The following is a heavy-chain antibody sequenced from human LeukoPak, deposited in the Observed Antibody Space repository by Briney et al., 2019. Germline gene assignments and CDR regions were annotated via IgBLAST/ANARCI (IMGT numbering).Heavy chain of an antibody. CDR1: GYTFTSYD. D-gene: IGHD2-15*01. J-gene: IGHJ4*02. CDR2: MNPNSGNT. Sequence: ASVKVSCKASGYTFTSYDINWVRQATGQGLEWMGWMNPNSGNTGYAQKFQGRVTITRNTSISTAYMELSSLRSEDTAVYYCAKAPVTTCSGAYCYPFDYWSQGTLVTVSS. V-gene: IGHV1-8*03. CDR3: AKAPVTTCSGAYCYPFDY.